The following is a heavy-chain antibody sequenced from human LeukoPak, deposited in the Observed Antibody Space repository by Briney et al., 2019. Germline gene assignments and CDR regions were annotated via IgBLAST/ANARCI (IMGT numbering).Heavy chain of an antibody. CDR3: VKNSGWYCLDY. J-gene: IGHJ4*02. Sequence: GGSLRLSCEASGFSFSNYWMAWVRQAPGKGLEWVADINQNGGQSYYVDSVKGRFTLSRDNAKNSLFLQLNSLRAEDTAVYYCVKNSGWYCLDYWGQGITVIVSS. CDR1: GFSFSNYW. V-gene: IGHV3-7*03. D-gene: IGHD6-13*01. CDR2: INQNGGQS.